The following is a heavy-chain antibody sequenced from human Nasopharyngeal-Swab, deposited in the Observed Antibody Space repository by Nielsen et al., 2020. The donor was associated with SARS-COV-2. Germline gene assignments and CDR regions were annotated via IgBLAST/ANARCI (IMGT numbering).Heavy chain of an antibody. Sequence: GESLKISCAAFGFTLSDYAMHWVRQAPGKGLEWVALISYDGSKRYFADSMKGRFTISKDNIKNMSYLQMDSLRDDDTAVYYCAKDHFYDSGRYDRLYFDFWGQGTLVTVSS. CDR1: GFTLSDYA. CDR3: AKDHFYDSGRYDRLYFDF. V-gene: IGHV3-30*18. D-gene: IGHD3-10*01. CDR2: ISYDGSKR. J-gene: IGHJ4*02.